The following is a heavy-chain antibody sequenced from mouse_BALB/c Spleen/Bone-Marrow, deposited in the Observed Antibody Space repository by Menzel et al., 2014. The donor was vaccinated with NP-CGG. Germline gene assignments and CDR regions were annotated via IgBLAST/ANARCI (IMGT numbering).Heavy chain of an antibody. CDR1: GFTFSYYT. Sequence: EVNVVESGGGLVQPGGSLKLSCAASGFTFSYYTMSWVRQTPEERLEWVAYISNGGSTTYHPDTVKGRFTISRDNAKNTLYLQMSSLKSEDTAMYYCARDGYDVGGALDYWGQGTSVTVSS. D-gene: IGHD2-2*01. V-gene: IGHV5-12-2*01. CDR3: ARDGYDVGGALDY. J-gene: IGHJ4*01. CDR2: ISNGGSTT.